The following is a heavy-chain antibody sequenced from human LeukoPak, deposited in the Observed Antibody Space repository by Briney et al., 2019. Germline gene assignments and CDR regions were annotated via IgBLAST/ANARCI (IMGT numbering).Heavy chain of an antibody. CDR3: ARTYYYDSSGYYYFDY. J-gene: IGHJ4*02. V-gene: IGHV4-39*01. D-gene: IGHD3-22*01. CDR1: GGSISSSSYY. CDR2: IYYSGST. Sequence: ASETLSLTCTASGGSISSSSYYWGWIRQPPGKGLEWIGSIYYSGSTYYNPSLKSRVTISVDTSKNQFSLKLSSVTAADTAVYYCARTYYYDSSGYYYFDYWGQGTLVTVSS.